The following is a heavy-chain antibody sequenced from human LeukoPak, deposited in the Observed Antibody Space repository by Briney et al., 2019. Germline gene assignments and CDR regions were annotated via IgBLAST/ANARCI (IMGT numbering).Heavy chain of an antibody. Sequence: PGGSLRLSCAASGFTFSRHGMHWVRQAPGKGLEWVAIISHDENNKYYADSVKGRFTISRDSSKKTLYLQMNSLRAEDTAVYYCAKEGTVMDFDYWGQGTLVTVSS. CDR1: GFTFSRHG. CDR3: AKEGTVMDFDY. CDR2: ISHDENNK. D-gene: IGHD5-18*01. J-gene: IGHJ4*02. V-gene: IGHV3-30*18.